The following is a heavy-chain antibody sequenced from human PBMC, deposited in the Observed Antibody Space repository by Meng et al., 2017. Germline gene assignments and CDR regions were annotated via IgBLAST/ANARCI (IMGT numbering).Heavy chain of an antibody. CDR2: INQSGST. V-gene: IGHV4-34*01. J-gene: IGHJ6*02. CDR3: ARQEVGATFYYYAMDV. D-gene: IGHD1-26*01. Sequence: GSLRLSCAVYGGSFSGYYWHWIRQPPGKGLEWIGEINQSGSTNYIASLKSRVTISVDRSKNQFSLKLGSVTAADAAVYYCARQEVGATFYYYAMDVWGQGTTVTVSS. CDR1: GGSFSGYY.